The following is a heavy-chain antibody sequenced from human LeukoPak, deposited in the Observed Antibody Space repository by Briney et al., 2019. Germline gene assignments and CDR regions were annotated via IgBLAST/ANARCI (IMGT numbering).Heavy chain of an antibody. CDR3: TVYYDGSRVGY. J-gene: IGHJ4*02. Sequence: GKSLRLSCAASGFTFSSYGMRWVRQAPGKGLEWVAVISYDGSNKYYADSVKGRFTISRDNSKNTLYLQMNSLKTEDTAVYYCTVYYDGSRVGYWGQGILVTVSS. CDR1: GFTFSSYG. D-gene: IGHD3-22*01. CDR2: ISYDGSNK. V-gene: IGHV3-30*03.